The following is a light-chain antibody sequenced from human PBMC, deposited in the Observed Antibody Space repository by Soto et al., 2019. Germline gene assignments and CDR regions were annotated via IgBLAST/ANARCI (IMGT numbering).Light chain of an antibody. V-gene: IGLV2-14*01. CDR3: SSYTSSSTHVV. CDR2: DVS. Sequence: QSALTQPASVSGSPGQSITISCTGTSSDVGGYNYVSWYQQHPGKAPKLMIYDVSNRPSGVSNRFSGSKSGNTPSLTISGLQAEDEADYYCSSYTSSSTHVVFGGGTKVTAL. J-gene: IGLJ2*01. CDR1: SSDVGGYNY.